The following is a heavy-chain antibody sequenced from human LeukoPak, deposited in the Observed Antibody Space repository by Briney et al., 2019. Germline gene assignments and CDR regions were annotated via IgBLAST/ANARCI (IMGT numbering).Heavy chain of an antibody. V-gene: IGHV3-53*01. J-gene: IGHJ4*02. CDR2: IYSDNT. Sequence: GGSLRLSCTVSGFTVSSNSMSWVRQAPGKGLEWVSFIYSDNTHYSDSVNGRVTISRDNSKNTLYLQMSSLRAEDTAVYYCARRAGAYSHPYDYWGQGTLVTVSS. CDR3: ARRAGAYSHPYDY. CDR1: GFTVSSNS. D-gene: IGHD4/OR15-4a*01.